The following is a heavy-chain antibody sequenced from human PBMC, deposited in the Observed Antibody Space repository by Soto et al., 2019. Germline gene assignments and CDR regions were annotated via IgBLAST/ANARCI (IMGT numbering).Heavy chain of an antibody. Sequence: GGSLRLSCAASGFTFSSYDMHWVRQATGKGLEWVSAIGTAGDTYYPGSVKGRFTISRENAKNSLYLQMNSLRAEDTAVYYCARGWKDYDSSGYYRYWYFDLWGRGTLVTVSS. CDR1: GFTFSSYD. CDR2: IGTAGDT. CDR3: ARGWKDYDSSGYYRYWYFDL. D-gene: IGHD3-22*01. J-gene: IGHJ2*01. V-gene: IGHV3-13*01.